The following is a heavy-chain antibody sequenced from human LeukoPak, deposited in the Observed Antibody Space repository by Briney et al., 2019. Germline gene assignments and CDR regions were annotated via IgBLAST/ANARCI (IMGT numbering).Heavy chain of an antibody. CDR1: GFTFSNYA. CDR2: ISGNGYG. V-gene: IGHV3-23*01. CDR3: AKDRDFWSGYPLAY. D-gene: IGHD3-3*01. J-gene: IGHJ4*02. Sequence: GGSLRLSCAASGFTFSNYAMNWVRQAPGKGLEWVSGISGNGYGDYADSVKGRFTISRDNSKNTLYLQMNSLRDEDTAVYYCAKDRDFWSGYPLAYWGQGTLVTVSS.